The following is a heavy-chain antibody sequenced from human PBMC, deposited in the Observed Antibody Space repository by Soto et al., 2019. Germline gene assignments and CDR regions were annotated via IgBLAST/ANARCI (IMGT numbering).Heavy chain of an antibody. CDR3: ARSVAVPGAHIDY. D-gene: IGHD6-19*01. CDR2: VYYTGST. V-gene: IGHV4-59*01. Sequence: PSDTLSLTCLVSGVSISGSYWRWIRHSPGKGLEWLGYVYYTGSTNYSPSLRSRVSISVDTSKNEFSLRLSSVTAADTAVYFCARSVAVPGAHIDYWGQGTQVTVSS. CDR1: GVSISGSY. J-gene: IGHJ4*02.